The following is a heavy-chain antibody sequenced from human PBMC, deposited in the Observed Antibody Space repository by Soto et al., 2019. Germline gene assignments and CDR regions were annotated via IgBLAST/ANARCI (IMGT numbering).Heavy chain of an antibody. CDR2: IHNIGTS. V-gene: IGHV4-30-4*01. D-gene: IGHD6-6*01. J-gene: IGHJ4*02. CDR1: GGSIKSSYYH. CDR3: VREERIAAPQLDY. Sequence: SETLSLTGTVSGGSIKSSYYHWSWTRQSPAKGLEWIGYIHNIGTSFYNPSLRGRVTVTLDTSRSQFSLTLASVTAADTAVYYCVREERIAAPQLDYWGQGIPVTVSS.